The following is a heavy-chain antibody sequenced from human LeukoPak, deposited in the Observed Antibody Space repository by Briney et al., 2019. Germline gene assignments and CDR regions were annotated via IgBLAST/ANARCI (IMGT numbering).Heavy chain of an antibody. CDR1: GFTFSSNS. D-gene: IGHD2-15*01. J-gene: IGHJ6*03. Sequence: PGGSLRLSCAASGFTFSSNSMNWVRQAPGKGLEWVSSISSSSSYIYYADSVKGRFTISRDNAKNTLYLQMNSLRAEDTAVYYCARGPPYRYCSCGSCYSYDYMDVWGKGTTVTVSS. CDR3: ARGPPYRYCSCGSCYSYDYMDV. CDR2: ISSSSSYI. V-gene: IGHV3-21*01.